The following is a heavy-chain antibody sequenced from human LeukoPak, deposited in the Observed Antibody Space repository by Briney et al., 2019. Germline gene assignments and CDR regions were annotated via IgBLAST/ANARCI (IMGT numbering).Heavy chain of an antibody. D-gene: IGHD2-2*01. CDR3: AREYCSSTSCYGHFDY. Sequence: ASVKVSCKASGYTFTSYYMHWVRQAPGQGLEWMGIINPSGGSTSYAQKFQGRVTMTRDTSTSTVYMERSSLRSEDTAVYYCAREYCSSTSCYGHFDYWGQGTLVTVSS. J-gene: IGHJ4*02. V-gene: IGHV1-46*01. CDR2: INPSGGST. CDR1: GYTFTSYY.